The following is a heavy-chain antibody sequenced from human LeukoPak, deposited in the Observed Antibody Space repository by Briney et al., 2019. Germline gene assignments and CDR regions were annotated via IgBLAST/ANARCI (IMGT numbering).Heavy chain of an antibody. Sequence: GGSLRLSCSASGLTLSGYWMHWVRQIPGKGLVWVSRIDSDGSGTSYADSVEGRFTISRDDVKNMLYLQMNSLRVEDTGLYYCSTVEHFWGQGTLVTVSS. CDR2: IDSDGSGT. D-gene: IGHD1/OR15-1a*01. J-gene: IGHJ4*02. CDR3: STVEHF. V-gene: IGHV3-74*01. CDR1: GLTLSGYW.